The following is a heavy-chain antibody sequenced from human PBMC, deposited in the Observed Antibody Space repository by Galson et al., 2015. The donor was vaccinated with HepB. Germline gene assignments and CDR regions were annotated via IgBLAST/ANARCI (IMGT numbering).Heavy chain of an antibody. J-gene: IGHJ6*02. CDR1: GFTFSSYA. CDR3: ARDRTTVIIYYYYGMDV. D-gene: IGHD4-23*01. Sequence: SLRLSCAASGFTFSSYAMHWVRQAPGKGLEWVAVISYDGSNKYYADSVKGRFTISRDNSKNTLYLQMNSLRAEDTAVYYCARDRTTVIIYYYYGMDVWGQGTTVTVSS. CDR2: ISYDGSNK. V-gene: IGHV3-30-3*01.